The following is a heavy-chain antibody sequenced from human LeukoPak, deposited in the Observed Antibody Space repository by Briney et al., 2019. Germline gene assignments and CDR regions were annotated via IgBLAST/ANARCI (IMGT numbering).Heavy chain of an antibody. CDR1: GFTFSSYW. Sequence: GGSLRLSCAASGFTFSSYWMSWVRQAPGKGLVWVARNDDGTYTGHVDSVKGRFTISRDNAKNTLYLQMNSLRAEDTAIYYCASFGYSWLRADWGRGTLVTVSS. CDR2: NDDGTYT. J-gene: IGHJ4*02. CDR3: ASFGYSWLRAD. V-gene: IGHV3-74*01. D-gene: IGHD5-18*01.